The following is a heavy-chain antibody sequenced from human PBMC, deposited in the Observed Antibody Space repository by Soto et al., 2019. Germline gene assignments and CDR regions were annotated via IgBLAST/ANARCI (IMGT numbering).Heavy chain of an antibody. D-gene: IGHD3-22*01. CDR1: GFTFSSYA. CDR3: VGSPVTMIVVVRPVGFDY. V-gene: IGHV3-23*01. Sequence: GGSLRLSCAASGFTFSSYAMSWVRQAPGKGLEWVSAISGSGGSTYYADSVKGRFTISRDNSKNTLYLQMNGLRAEDTAVYYCVGSPVTMIVVVRPVGFDYWGQGTLVTVSS. J-gene: IGHJ4*02. CDR2: ISGSGGST.